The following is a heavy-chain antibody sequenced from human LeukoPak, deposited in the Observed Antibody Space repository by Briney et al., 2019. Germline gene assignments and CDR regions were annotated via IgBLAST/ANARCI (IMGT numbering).Heavy chain of an antibody. CDR3: AKVLPYAPGSYDT. CDR2: INPEDGET. J-gene: IGHJ5*02. Sequence: ASVKVSCKVSGYTLTELSMHWVRQAPGKGLEWMGGINPEDGETIYAQKFQGRVTMTEDTSTDTAYMELSSLRSDDTAVYYCAKVLPYAPGSYDTWGQGTLVTVSS. CDR1: GYTLTELS. D-gene: IGHD3-10*01. V-gene: IGHV1-24*01.